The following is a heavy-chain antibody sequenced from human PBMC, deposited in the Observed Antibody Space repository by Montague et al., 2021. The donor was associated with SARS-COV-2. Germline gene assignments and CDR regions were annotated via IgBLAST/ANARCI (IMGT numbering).Heavy chain of an antibody. CDR3: ARAQNICFIANCVNYFDL. V-gene: IGHV4-59*01. J-gene: IGHJ4*02. D-gene: IGHD2-15*01. CDR2: IFYTGST. CDR1: GGSTSNYY. Sequence: SETLSPTCSVSGGSTSNYYWTWIRQSPGKGLQWIGYIFYTGSTKFNPSLKGRVSMSLDTSKNHFSLRLSAVTAADTARYYCARAQNICFIANCVNYFDLWGLGALVTVSS.